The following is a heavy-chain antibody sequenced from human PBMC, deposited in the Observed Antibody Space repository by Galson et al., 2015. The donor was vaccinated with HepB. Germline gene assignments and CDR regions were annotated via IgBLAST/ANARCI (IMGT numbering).Heavy chain of an antibody. CDR3: TREGAGYSSSWYEDFDY. CDR2: IRSKAYGGTT. CDR1: GFTFGDYA. J-gene: IGHJ4*02. Sequence: SLRLSCAASGFTFGDYAMSWFRQAPGKGLEWVGFIRSKAYGGTTEYAASVKGRFTISRDDSKSIAYLQMNSLKTEDTAVYYCTREGAGYSSSWYEDFDYWGQGTLVTVSS. V-gene: IGHV3-49*03. D-gene: IGHD6-13*01.